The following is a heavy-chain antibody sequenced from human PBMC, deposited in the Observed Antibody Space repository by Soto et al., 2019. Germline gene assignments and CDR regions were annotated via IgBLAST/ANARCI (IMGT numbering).Heavy chain of an antibody. Sequence: GGSLRLSCAASGFTFSSYWMHWVRQASGKGLVCVSRISFDGSTTTYADSVKGRFTISRDNAKNTLYLQMNSLRAEDTAVYYCARGGAHTPMPNEYWGQGALVTVSS. CDR1: GFTFSSYW. CDR3: ARGGAHTPMPNEY. CDR2: ISFDGSTT. V-gene: IGHV3-74*01. J-gene: IGHJ4*02. D-gene: IGHD1-1*01.